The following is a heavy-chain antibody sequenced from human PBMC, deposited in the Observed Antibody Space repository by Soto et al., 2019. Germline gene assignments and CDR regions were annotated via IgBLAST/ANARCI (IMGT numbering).Heavy chain of an antibody. CDR3: ARDLSGYYHDNSGWGGDY. V-gene: IGHV1-18*01. CDR2: IIAYNGNT. J-gene: IGHJ4*01. CDR1: GYTFTSYG. D-gene: IGHD3-22*01. Sequence: QVQLVQSGAEVKKPGASVKVSCKASGYTFTSYGISWVRQAPGQGLEWMGWIIAYNGNTNYAQKLQDRVTMTTDTSTSTASMELRRLRSDDTAVYYCARDLSGYYHDNSGWGGDYWGHGTLVTVS.